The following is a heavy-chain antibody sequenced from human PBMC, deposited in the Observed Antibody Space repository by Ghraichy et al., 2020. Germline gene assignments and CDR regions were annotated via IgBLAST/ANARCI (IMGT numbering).Heavy chain of an antibody. V-gene: IGHV3-11*01. CDR3: ARAARQYSSSYGQFDC. Sequence: GGSLRLSCAASGFTFSDYYMTWIRQAPGKGLEWVSYISSSGSPIYYADSVKGRFTISRDNAKNSLYLQMNSLRAEDTAVYYCARAARQYSSSYGQFDCWGQGTLVTVSS. J-gene: IGHJ4*02. D-gene: IGHD6-6*01. CDR2: ISSSGSPI. CDR1: GFTFSDYY.